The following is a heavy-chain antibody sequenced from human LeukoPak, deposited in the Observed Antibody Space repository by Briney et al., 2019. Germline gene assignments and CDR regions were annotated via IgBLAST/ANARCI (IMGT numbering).Heavy chain of an antibody. Sequence: GGSLRLSCAASGFTFSNAWMSWVRQAPGKGLEWVGRIKSKTDGGTTDYAAPVKGRFTISRDDSKNTLYLQMNSLKTEDTAVYYCTTDKRYDFWSGFDYYYYYYMDVWGKGPTLTVSS. D-gene: IGHD3-3*01. CDR3: TTDKRYDFWSGFDYYYYYYMDV. CDR2: IKSKTDGGTT. J-gene: IGHJ6*03. V-gene: IGHV3-15*01. CDR1: GFTFSNAW.